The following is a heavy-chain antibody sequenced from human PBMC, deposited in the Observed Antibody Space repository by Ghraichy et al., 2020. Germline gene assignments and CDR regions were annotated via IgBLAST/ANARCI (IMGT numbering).Heavy chain of an antibody. D-gene: IGHD7-27*01. Sequence: SETLSLTCAVYGGSFSGYYWRWIRQPPGKGLEWVGEINHSGSTNYHPSLKRRVTISVDTSKNQFSLKLRSVTAADTAVYECARGGLGNYYYYYGRDVWTQGTTVTVSS. CDR3: ARGGLGNYYYYYGRDV. J-gene: IGHJ6*02. CDR2: INHSGST. V-gene: IGHV4-34*01. CDR1: GGSFSGYY.